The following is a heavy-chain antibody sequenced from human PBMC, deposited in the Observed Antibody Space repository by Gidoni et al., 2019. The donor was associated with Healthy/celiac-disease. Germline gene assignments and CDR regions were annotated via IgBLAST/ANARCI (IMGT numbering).Heavy chain of an antibody. CDR2: ISSSSSYI. V-gene: IGHV3-21*01. Sequence: EVQLVESGGGLVKPGGSLRLSCAASGFTFSSYSMNWVRQAPGKGLEWVSSISSSSSYIYYADSVKGRFTISRDNAKNSLYLQMNSLRAEDTAVYYCARVSGITIFGVVTDNYYYYGMDVWGQGTTVTVSS. D-gene: IGHD3-3*01. CDR3: ARVSGITIFGVVTDNYYYYGMDV. CDR1: GFTFSSYS. J-gene: IGHJ6*02.